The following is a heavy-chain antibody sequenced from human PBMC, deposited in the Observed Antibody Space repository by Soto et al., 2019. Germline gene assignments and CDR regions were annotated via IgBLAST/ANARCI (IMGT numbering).Heavy chain of an antibody. Sequence: EVQLVESGGGWVQPGGSLRLSCAASGFTFSSYSMNWVRQAPGKGLEWVSYISSSRSTIYYADSVKGRFTISRDNAKNSLYLQMNSLRAEDTAVYYCARDCPGSSTTCYGNEWFDSWGQGTLVTVSS. V-gene: IGHV3-48*01. CDR3: ARDCPGSSTTCYGNEWFDS. D-gene: IGHD2-2*01. CDR1: GFTFSSYS. J-gene: IGHJ5*01. CDR2: ISSSRSTI.